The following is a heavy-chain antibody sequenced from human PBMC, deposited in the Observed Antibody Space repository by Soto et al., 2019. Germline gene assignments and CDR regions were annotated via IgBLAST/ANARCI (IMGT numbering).Heavy chain of an antibody. D-gene: IGHD4-17*01. CDR2: ISGSGGTI. CDR3: AKDLPDYGDYVVGY. V-gene: IGHV3-23*01. CDR1: GFTFSSYA. J-gene: IGHJ4*02. Sequence: GGSLRLSCATSGFTFSSYAMTWVRQAPGKGLEWVSLISGSGGTIYYADSVKGRFTISRDNSKKTLYLQMDSLRVEDTAVYYCAKDLPDYGDYVVGYWGQGTLVTV.